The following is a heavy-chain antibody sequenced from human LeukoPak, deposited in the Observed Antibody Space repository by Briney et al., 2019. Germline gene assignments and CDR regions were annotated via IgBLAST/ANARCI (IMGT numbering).Heavy chain of an antibody. V-gene: IGHV3-53*01. CDR2: IYSGGST. J-gene: IGHJ4*02. CDR1: GFAVGRNY. Sequence: PGGSLRLSCVASGFAVGRNYMSWVRQAPGKGLEWASVIYSGGSTYYADSVKGRFTISRDNSKNTLYLQMNSLRAEDTAVYYCARYYYDSSGYYFFDYWGQGTLVTVSS. D-gene: IGHD3-22*01. CDR3: ARYYYDSSGYYFFDY.